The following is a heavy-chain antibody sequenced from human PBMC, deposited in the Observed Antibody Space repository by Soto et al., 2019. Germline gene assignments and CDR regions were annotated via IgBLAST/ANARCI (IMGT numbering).Heavy chain of an antibody. J-gene: IGHJ5*02. V-gene: IGHV3-48*02. Sequence: PWGSLRLSCAASGFTFSTYSMNWVRQAPGKGLEWISYISYTSTTIYYADSVKGRFTISRDNAKNSLYLQMNSLRDEDTSVYYCARDNGIAGSFDPWGQGTLVTVSS. CDR1: GFTFSTYS. CDR3: ARDNGIAGSFDP. CDR2: ISYTSTTI. D-gene: IGHD6-13*01.